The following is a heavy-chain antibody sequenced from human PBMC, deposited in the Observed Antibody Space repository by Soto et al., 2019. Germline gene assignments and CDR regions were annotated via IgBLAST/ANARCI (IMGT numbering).Heavy chain of an antibody. J-gene: IGHJ6*02. V-gene: IGHV5-51*03. CDR3: ARPYGMDV. CDR2: IYPFDSDT. CDR1: GYNFTTYW. Sequence: EVQLVQSGAEVRTPGESLKISCKGSGYNFTTYWIGWVRQMPGKGLEWMGIIYPFDSDTRYTPSFQGQVTISADKSSSTAYLHWSSLKVSDSAMYYCARPYGMDVWGQGTTVTVSS.